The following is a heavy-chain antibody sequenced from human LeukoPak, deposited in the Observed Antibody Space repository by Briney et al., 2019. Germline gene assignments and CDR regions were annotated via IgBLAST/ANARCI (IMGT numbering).Heavy chain of an antibody. CDR3: ARSAYFDSSGLYTGQAESFHQ. CDR1: GYSINSGYY. Sequence: SETLSLTCAVSGYSINSGYYWSWVRQPPGKGLEWIGYMFHTGSANYNPSLKSRVSFSIDTSKNVFSLNLTSVTAADTAVYFCARSAYFDSSGLYTGQAESFHQWGQGTLVTASP. D-gene: IGHD3-22*01. J-gene: IGHJ1*01. V-gene: IGHV4-38-2*01. CDR2: MFHTGSA.